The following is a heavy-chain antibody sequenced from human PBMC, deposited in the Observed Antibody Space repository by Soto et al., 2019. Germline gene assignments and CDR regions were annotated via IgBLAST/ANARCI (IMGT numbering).Heavy chain of an antibody. CDR1: GYTFTSYA. J-gene: IGHJ5*02. V-gene: IGHV1-3*01. CDR3: ARDGYYYDSSGPRNWFDA. CDR2: INAGNGNT. D-gene: IGHD3-22*01. Sequence: ASVKVSCKASGYTFTSYAMHWVRQAPGQRLEWMGWINAGNGNTKYSQKFQGRVTIARDTSASTAYMELSSLRSEDTAVYYWARDGYYYDSSGPRNWFDAWGQGTLVTVSS.